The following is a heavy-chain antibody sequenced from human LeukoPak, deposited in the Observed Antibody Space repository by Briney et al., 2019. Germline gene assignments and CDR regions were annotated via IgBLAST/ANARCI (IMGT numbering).Heavy chain of an antibody. Sequence: QPGGSLRLSCAASGFTFSTYAMSWVRQAPGKGLEWVSAISGRGVSTSYADSVRGRFTISRDNSKNTLYLQMNSLRAEDTAVYYCAKAASGNWNDVSDYWGQGTLVTASS. D-gene: IGHD1-20*01. CDR2: ISGRGVST. CDR1: GFTFSTYA. J-gene: IGHJ4*02. V-gene: IGHV3-23*01. CDR3: AKAASGNWNDVSDY.